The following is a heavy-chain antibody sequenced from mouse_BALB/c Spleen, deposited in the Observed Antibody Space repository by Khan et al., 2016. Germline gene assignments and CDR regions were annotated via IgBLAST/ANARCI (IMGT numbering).Heavy chain of an antibody. D-gene: IGHD2-2*01. V-gene: IGHV3-2*02. CDR1: GYSITSDYA. Sequence: EVQLQESGPGLVKPSQSLSLTCTVTGYSITSDYAWNWIRQFPGNKLEWMGYISYRGTTTYNPSLKSRISITRDTSKNQFFLQLNSVTTEDTATYYCARWLDAMDYWGQGTSVTVSS. CDR2: ISYRGTT. J-gene: IGHJ4*01. CDR3: ARWLDAMDY.